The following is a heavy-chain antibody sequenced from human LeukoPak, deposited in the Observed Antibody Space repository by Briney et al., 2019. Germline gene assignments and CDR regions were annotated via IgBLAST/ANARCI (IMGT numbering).Heavy chain of an antibody. Sequence: ASVKVSCKASGYTFTSHYMHWVRQAPGQGLEWMGIINPSGGSTSYAQKFQGRVTMTRDTSTSTVYMELSSLRSDDTAVYYCARVRVTAIDAFDIWGQGTMVTVSS. J-gene: IGHJ3*02. CDR1: GYTFTSHY. CDR3: ARVRVTAIDAFDI. D-gene: IGHD2-21*02. V-gene: IGHV1-46*01. CDR2: INPSGGST.